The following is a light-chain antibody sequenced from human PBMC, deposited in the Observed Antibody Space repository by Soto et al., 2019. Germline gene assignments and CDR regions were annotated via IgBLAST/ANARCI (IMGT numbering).Light chain of an antibody. CDR1: SSDVGGYNY. V-gene: IGLV2-14*01. CDR3: SSYTSSSTLVV. J-gene: IGLJ2*01. Sequence: QSALTQPASVSGSPGQSITISCTGTSSDVGGYNYVSWYQQHPGKAPNLMIYDVSNRPSGVSNRFSGSKSCNTASLTISGLQAEDEADYYCSSYTSSSTLVVFGGGTKVTVL. CDR2: DVS.